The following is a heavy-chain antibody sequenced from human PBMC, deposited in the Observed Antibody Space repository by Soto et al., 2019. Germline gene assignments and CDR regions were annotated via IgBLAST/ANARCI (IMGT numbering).Heavy chain of an antibody. CDR3: ARDFSWFGGLTASDY. Sequence: GASVKVSCKASGYTYTSYARHWVREATGQRLGWMGWINAGNGNTKYSQKVQGRVTSTMDRSASTAYMELSSLRSEVTALYYFARDFSWFGGLTASDYWGQRPLVTVSP. J-gene: IGHJ4*02. V-gene: IGHV1-3*01. CDR2: INAGNGNT. CDR1: GYTYTSYA. D-gene: IGHD3-10*01.